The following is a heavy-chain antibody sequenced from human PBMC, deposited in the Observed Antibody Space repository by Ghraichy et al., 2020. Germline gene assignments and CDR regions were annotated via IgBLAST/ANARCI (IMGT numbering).Heavy chain of an antibody. D-gene: IGHD3-16*01. Sequence: SETLSLTCAVYGGSFSGYYWSWIRQPPGKGLEWIGEINHSGSTNYNPSLKSRVTISVDTSKNQFSLKLSSVTAADTAVYYCARELIRSFDPWGQGTLVTVSS. V-gene: IGHV4-34*01. J-gene: IGHJ5*02. CDR3: ARELIRSFDP. CDR1: GGSFSGYY. CDR2: INHSGST.